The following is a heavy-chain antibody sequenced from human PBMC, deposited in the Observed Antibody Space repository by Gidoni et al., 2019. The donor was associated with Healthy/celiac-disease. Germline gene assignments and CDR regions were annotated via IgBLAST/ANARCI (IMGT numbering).Heavy chain of an antibody. CDR1: GFTSSSYG. V-gene: IGHV3-30*18. J-gene: IGHJ4*02. CDR3: AKARRGYSYGSSFDY. Sequence: QVQLLESGGGVVQPGRSLRLSCAASGFTSSSYGMHWVRQAPGKGLEWVAVISYDGSNKYHADSVKGRFTISRDNSKNTLYLQMNSLRAEDTAVYYCAKARRGYSYGSSFDYWGQGTLVTVSS. D-gene: IGHD5-18*01. CDR2: ISYDGSNK.